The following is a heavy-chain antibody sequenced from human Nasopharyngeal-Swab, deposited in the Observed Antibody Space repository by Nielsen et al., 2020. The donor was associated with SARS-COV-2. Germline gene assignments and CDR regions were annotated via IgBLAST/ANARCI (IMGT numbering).Heavy chain of an antibody. V-gene: IGHV3-21*01. CDR2: ISSSSSYI. CDR3: ARDGLDYDFWSAYFMDV. J-gene: IGHJ6*02. Sequence: SLKISCAASGFTFNNYNFNWVRQAPGKGLEWVSSISSSSSYIYYADSVKGRFTISRDNAKNSLYLQMNSLRAEDTAVYYCARDGLDYDFWSAYFMDVWGQGTTVTVSS. CDR1: GFTFNNYN. D-gene: IGHD3-3*01.